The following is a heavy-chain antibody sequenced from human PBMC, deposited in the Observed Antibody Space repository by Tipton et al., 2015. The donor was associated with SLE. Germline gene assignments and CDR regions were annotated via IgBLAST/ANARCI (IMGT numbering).Heavy chain of an antibody. CDR1: GGSISSSCYY. CDR3: ARVRYYYDSSGSHWYFDL. J-gene: IGHJ2*01. D-gene: IGHD3-22*01. V-gene: IGHV4-39*07. Sequence: TLSLTCTVSGGSISSSCYYWGWIRQPPGKGLEWIGSIYYSGSTYYNPSLKSRVTISVDTSKNQFSLKLSSVTAADTAVYYCARVRYYYDSSGSHWYFDLWGRGTLVTVSS. CDR2: IYYSGST.